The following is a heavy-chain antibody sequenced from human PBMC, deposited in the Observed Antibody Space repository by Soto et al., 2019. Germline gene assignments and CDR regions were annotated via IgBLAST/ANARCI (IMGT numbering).Heavy chain of an antibody. CDR3: ARAGYCTDGVCYVWIYY. CDR1: GYSFTTYD. CDR2: MSPKSGNT. J-gene: IGHJ4*02. V-gene: IGHV1-8*01. Sequence: ASVKVSCRASGYSFTTYDINWVRQPPGQGLEWMGWMSPKSGNTGYAQNFQGRFTMTRDTSINTVYMELSSLRSEDTAVYYCARAGYCTDGVCYVWIYYWGQGTLVTVSS. D-gene: IGHD2-8*01.